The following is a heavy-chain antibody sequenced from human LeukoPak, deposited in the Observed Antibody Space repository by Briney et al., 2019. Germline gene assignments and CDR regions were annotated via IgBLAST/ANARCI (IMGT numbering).Heavy chain of an antibody. V-gene: IGHV4-30-2*01. CDR1: SGSISSGGYS. J-gene: IGHJ2*01. D-gene: IGHD6-13*01. Sequence: SQTLSLTCDVSSGSISSGGYSWSWIRRPPGKGLEWIGYISHSGSTYYNPSLRSRVTISVDRSNNQVSLRVTSVTAADTAVYYCARYSKTRPYWYFDLWGRGTLVTVSS. CDR2: ISHSGST. CDR3: ARYSKTRPYWYFDL.